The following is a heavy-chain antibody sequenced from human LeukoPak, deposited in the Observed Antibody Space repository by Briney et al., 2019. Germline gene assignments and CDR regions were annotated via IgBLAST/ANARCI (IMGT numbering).Heavy chain of an antibody. D-gene: IGHD3-10*01. CDR3: AKDVRNSFAACGMDV. J-gene: IGHJ6*02. Sequence: GGSLRLSCAASGFTFSSYAMSWVRQAPGKGLEWVSAISGSGGSTYYADSVKGRFTISRDNSKNTLYLQMNSLRAEDTAVYYCAKDVRNSFAACGMDVWGQGTTVTVSS. CDR1: GFTFSSYA. CDR2: ISGSGGST. V-gene: IGHV3-23*01.